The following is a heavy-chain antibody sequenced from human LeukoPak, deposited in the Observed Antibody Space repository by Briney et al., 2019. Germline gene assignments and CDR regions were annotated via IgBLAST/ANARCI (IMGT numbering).Heavy chain of an antibody. CDR3: ATEGFYY. V-gene: IGHV3-23*01. CDR2: ISRSGDIT. CDR1: GFTFSSYA. J-gene: IGHJ4*02. Sequence: PGGSLRLSCAASGFTFSSYAMSWVRQAVGAGVEDISGISRSGDITHYADSVKGRFTISRDNVQNTLYLQMNSLRADDTALYYCATEGFYYWGPGTQVTVSS.